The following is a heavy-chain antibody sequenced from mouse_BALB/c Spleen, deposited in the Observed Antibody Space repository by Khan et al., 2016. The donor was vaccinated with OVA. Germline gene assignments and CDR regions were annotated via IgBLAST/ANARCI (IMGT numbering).Heavy chain of an antibody. CDR2: INYSGST. Sequence: EVQLQESGPGLVKPSQSLSLTCTVTGYSITSDYAWNWIRQFPGNRLEWLGYINYSGSTSKKPSLKSRISITHDTSKNQIFRQLSSVTTEDTATYYCVRGRSYWGQGTLVTVSA. CDR3: VRGRSY. V-gene: IGHV3-2*02. CDR1: GYSITSDYA. J-gene: IGHJ3*01.